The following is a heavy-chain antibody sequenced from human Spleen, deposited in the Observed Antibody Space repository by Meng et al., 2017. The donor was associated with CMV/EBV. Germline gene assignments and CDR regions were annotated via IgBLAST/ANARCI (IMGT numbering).Heavy chain of an antibody. CDR1: GFTFSSYW. J-gene: IGHJ4*02. V-gene: IGHV3-74*01. Sequence: GGSLRLSCAASGFTFSSYWMHWVRQAPGKGLVWVSHIDSDGSTTTYADSVKGRFAISRDNAKNTLYLQLSGLRAEDTAVYYCARGDGSYWGQGTLVTVSS. CDR3: ARGDGSY. D-gene: IGHD6-25*01. CDR2: IDSDGSTT.